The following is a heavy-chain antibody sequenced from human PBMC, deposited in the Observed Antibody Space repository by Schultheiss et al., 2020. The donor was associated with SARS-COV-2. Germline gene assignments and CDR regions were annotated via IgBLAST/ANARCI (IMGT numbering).Heavy chain of an antibody. D-gene: IGHD1/OR15-1a*01. CDR3: TRHVYTNNPDNWFDP. Sequence: SETLSLTCTVSGGSISSGGYYWGWIRQPPGKGLEWIGSIYYSGSTYYNPSLKTRLTISADTSKNQFSLKLSSVTAADTAVYYCTRHVYTNNPDNWFDPWGQGTLVTVSS. CDR1: GGSISSGGYY. CDR2: IYYSGST. V-gene: IGHV4-39*01. J-gene: IGHJ5*02.